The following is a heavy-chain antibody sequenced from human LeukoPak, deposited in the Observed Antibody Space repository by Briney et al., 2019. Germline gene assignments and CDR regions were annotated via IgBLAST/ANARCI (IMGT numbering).Heavy chain of an antibody. Sequence: SETLSLTCTVSGYSISSGYYWGWIRQPPGKGLEWIGSIYHSGSTYYNPSLKSRVTISVDTSKNQFSLKLSSVTAADTAVYYCAKDGRQRKTYFYGSGSANAFDIWGQGTMVTVSP. CDR3: AKDGRQRKTYFYGSGSANAFDI. J-gene: IGHJ3*02. CDR1: GYSISSGYY. V-gene: IGHV4-38-2*02. D-gene: IGHD3-10*01. CDR2: IYHSGST.